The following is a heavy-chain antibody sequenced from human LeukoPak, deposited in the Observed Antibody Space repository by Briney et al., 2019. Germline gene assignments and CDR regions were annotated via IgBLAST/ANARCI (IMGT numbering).Heavy chain of an antibody. D-gene: IGHD2-2*01. CDR1: GYTFTGYY. V-gene: IGHV1-2*02. Sequence: GASVKVSCKASGYTFTGYYMHWVRQAPGQGLEWMGWSNPNSGGTNYAQNLQGRVTMTTDTSTSTAYMELRSLRSDDTAVYYCARGNVPTANHWGQGTLVTVSS. CDR2: SNPNSGGT. J-gene: IGHJ5*02. CDR3: ARGNVPTANH.